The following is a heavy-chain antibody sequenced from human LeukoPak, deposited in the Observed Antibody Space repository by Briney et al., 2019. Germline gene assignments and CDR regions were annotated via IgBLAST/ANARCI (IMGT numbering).Heavy chain of an antibody. J-gene: IGHJ4*02. CDR2: INHSGST. Sequence: SETLSLTCAVYGGSFSGYYWSWIRQPPGKGLGWIGEINHSGSTNYNPSLKSRVTISVDTSKNQFSLKLSSVTAADTAVYYCARGPPLYSSGWYGNYFDYWGQGTLVTVSS. D-gene: IGHD6-19*01. V-gene: IGHV4-34*01. CDR1: GGSFSGYY. CDR3: ARGPPLYSSGWYGNYFDY.